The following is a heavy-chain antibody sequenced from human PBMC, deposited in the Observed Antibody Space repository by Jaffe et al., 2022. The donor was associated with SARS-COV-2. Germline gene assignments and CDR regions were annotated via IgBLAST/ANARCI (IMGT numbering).Heavy chain of an antibody. CDR2: ISGSGGST. D-gene: IGHD2-2*02. CDR3: AKFPEYGQYCSSTSCYRGDY. J-gene: IGHJ4*02. CDR1: GFTFSSYA. V-gene: IGHV3-23*01. Sequence: EVQLLESGGGLVQPGGSLRLSCAASGFTFSSYAMSWVRQAPGKGLEWVSAISGSGGSTYYADSVKGRFTISRDNSKNTLYLQMNSLRAEDTAVYYCAKFPEYGQYCSSTSCYRGDYWGQGTLVTVSS.